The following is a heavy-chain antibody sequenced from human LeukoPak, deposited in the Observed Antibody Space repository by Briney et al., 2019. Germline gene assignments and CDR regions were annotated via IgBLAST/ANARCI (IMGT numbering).Heavy chain of an antibody. J-gene: IGHJ3*02. CDR3: ASGRAFDI. CDR2: ISYDGSNK. CDR1: GFTFSSYG. Sequence: GGSLRLSCAASGFTFSSYGMHWVRQAPGKGLEWVAVISYDGSNKYYADSVKGRFTISRDNSKNTLYLQMNSLRAEDTAVYYCASGRAFDIWGQGTMVTVSS. V-gene: IGHV3-30*19.